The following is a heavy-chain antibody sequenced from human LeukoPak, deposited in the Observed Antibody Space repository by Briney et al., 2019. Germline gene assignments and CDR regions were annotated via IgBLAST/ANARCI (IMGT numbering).Heavy chain of an antibody. CDR3: ARVSSGYCFDY. D-gene: IGHD3-22*01. Sequence: SGGSLRLSCAASGFIFSSYSMNWVRQAPGKGLEWVSYISSSGSTRYYADSVKGRFTISRDNAKNSLYLQMNSLRAEDTAVYYCARVSSGYCFDYWGQGTLVTVSS. CDR1: GFIFSSYS. CDR2: ISSSGSTR. J-gene: IGHJ4*02. V-gene: IGHV3-48*01.